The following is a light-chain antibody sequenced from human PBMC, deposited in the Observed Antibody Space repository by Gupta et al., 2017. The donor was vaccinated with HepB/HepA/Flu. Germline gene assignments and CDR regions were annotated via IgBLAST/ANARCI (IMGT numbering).Light chain of an antibody. CDR1: NSDVGAYNY. J-gene: IGLJ3*02. CDR2: DVT. CDR3: KSYAGSNIWV. Sequence: QSALTQPASVSGSPGPSITISCTGTNSDVGAYNYVSWYQQHPGKVPKLMIYDVTYRPSGVSSRFSGSKSGNTASLTISGLQAEDEGDYFCKSYAGSNIWVFGGGTKLTVL. V-gene: IGLV2-14*01.